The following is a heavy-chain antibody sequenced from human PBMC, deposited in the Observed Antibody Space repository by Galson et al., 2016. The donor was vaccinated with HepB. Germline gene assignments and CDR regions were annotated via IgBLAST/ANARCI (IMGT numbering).Heavy chain of an antibody. CDR3: VRLPLVSGKRYYGVDV. J-gene: IGHJ6*02. D-gene: IGHD6-19*01. Sequence: QSGAEVKQPGESLKISCKGSGYSFSTYWIGWVRQVPGKGLEWMGIIYPGDSDTKYSPSFQGQVTISADESRSAAFLQWNSLKASDTAMYYCVRLPLVSGKRYYGVDVWGQGTTVTVSS. CDR2: IYPGDSDT. V-gene: IGHV5-51*01. CDR1: GYSFSTYW.